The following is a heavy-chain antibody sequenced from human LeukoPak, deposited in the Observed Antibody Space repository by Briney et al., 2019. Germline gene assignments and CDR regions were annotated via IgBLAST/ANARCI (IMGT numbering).Heavy chain of an antibody. CDR1: GFTFSDYY. V-gene: IGHV3-11*01. CDR3: AKASSVVLVYVIVG. CDR2: ISSSGSTI. Sequence: GGSLRLSCAASGFTFSDYYMSWIRQAPGKGLEWVSYISSSGSTIYYADSVKGRFTISRDNSKNTLYLQMNSLRAEDTAVYYCAKASSVVLVYVIVGWGQGTLVTVSS. J-gene: IGHJ4*02. D-gene: IGHD2-8*01.